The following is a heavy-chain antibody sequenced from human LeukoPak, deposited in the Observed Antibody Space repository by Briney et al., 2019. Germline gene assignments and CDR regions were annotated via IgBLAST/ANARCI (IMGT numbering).Heavy chain of an antibody. J-gene: IGHJ1*01. CDR2: IYTNDGSA. D-gene: IGHD6-13*01. Sequence: ASVKVSCKASGYTFTSYYLHWVRQAPGRRPEWMGIIYTNDGSARYAQKFQGRVTMTRDTSTGTVYMELSSLSSDDTAVYYCARARAAAGAQYFQHWRQGTLVSASS. V-gene: IGHV1-46*01. CDR3: ARARAAAGAQYFQH. CDR1: GYTFTSYY.